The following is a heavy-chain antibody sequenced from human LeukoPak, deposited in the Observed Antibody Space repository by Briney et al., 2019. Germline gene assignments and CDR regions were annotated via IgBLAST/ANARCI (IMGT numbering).Heavy chain of an antibody. Sequence: SKTLSLTCTVSGGSLSSYYWSWIRQPPGKGLEWIGYIYYSGSTNYNPSLKSRVTISVDTSKNQFSLKLSSVTAADTAVYYCARPLTDGAFDIWGQGTMVTVSS. V-gene: IGHV4-59*01. J-gene: IGHJ3*02. CDR3: ARPLTDGAFDI. CDR2: IYYSGST. CDR1: GGSLSSYY. D-gene: IGHD3-16*01.